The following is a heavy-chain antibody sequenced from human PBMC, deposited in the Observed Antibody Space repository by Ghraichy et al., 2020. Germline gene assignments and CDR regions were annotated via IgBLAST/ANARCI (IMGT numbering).Heavy chain of an antibody. CDR1: GGSFSGYY. V-gene: IGHV4-34*01. D-gene: IGHD3-10*01. Sequence: SETLSLTCAVYGGSFSGYYWSWIRQPPGKGLEWIGEINHSGSTNYNPSLKSRVTISVDTSKNQFSLKLSSVTAADTAVYYCARGAGWRFGELNYYYGMDVWGQGTTVTVSS. CDR3: ARGAGWRFGELNYYYGMDV. J-gene: IGHJ6*02. CDR2: INHSGST.